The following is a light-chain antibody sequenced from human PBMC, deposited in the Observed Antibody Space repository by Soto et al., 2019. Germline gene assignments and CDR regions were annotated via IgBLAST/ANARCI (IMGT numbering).Light chain of an antibody. Sequence: ETLMTQSPDTLSVSLGERATLSCRASQSLRSSLDWYQQKPGQAPRLLIYGASSRATGIPDRFSGSGSGTDFTLTISRLEPEDFAVYYCQQYGSSPFTFGQGTKVDIK. CDR1: QSLRSS. J-gene: IGKJ1*01. CDR2: GAS. V-gene: IGKV3-20*01. CDR3: QQYGSSPFT.